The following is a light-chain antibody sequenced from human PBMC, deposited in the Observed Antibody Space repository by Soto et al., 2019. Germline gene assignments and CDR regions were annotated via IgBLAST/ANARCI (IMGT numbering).Light chain of an antibody. Sequence: QSVLTQTPSASGTPGQRVTMSCSGSSSNIGINDVHWYRQLSGAAPQILIYVTAQRPTGVPDRFSGSRSGTSASLTISGLQYADEAEYHCAAWDDSLSGPVFGGGTKLTVL. J-gene: IGLJ2*01. V-gene: IGLV1-44*01. CDR3: AAWDDSLSGPV. CDR1: SSNIGIND. CDR2: VTA.